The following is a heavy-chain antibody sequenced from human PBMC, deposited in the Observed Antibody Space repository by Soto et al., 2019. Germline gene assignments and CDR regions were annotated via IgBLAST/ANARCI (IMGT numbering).Heavy chain of an antibody. D-gene: IGHD2-15*01. CDR1: GFTFSRDA. CDR3: GKDRGGCWPFDS. J-gene: IGHJ4*02. V-gene: IGHV3-30*04. CDR2: ITYDGLDKFK. Sequence: QVQLVESGGGVVQPGRSLRLSCAAAGFTFSRDAMHWVRQAPGKGLEWVAVITYDGLDKFKWYAESVEGRFTISRDNSKVMLYLEMNIPSVEDTAVYYCGKDRGGCWPFDSCGQGTLVTVSS.